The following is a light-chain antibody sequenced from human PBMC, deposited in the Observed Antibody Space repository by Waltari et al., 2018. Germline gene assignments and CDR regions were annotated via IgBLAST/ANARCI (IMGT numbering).Light chain of an antibody. CDR3: SSYTISSAIFI. Sequence: QSALTQPTSVSGSLGQSFTISCTGTSSNVGHYNYVSWYQHHPDNAPKLIIYEVTNRPSGVSTRFSGSKSGNTAALTISGLQAEDEAFYYCSSYTISSAIFIFGGGTKVTV. CDR1: SSNVGHYNY. CDR2: EVT. J-gene: IGLJ2*01. V-gene: IGLV2-14*01.